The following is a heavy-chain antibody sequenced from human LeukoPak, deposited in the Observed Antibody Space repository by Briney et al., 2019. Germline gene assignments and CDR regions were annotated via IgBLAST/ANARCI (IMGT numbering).Heavy chain of an antibody. CDR1: GFTVSSNY. D-gene: IGHD3-9*01. CDR2: INSDGRST. Sequence: GGSLRLSCAASGFTVSSNYMSWVRHAPGKGLVWVSRINSDGRSTNYADSVKGRFTISRDNAKNTLYLQMNSLRAEDTAVYYCARGADSGYSSDNWGQGTLVSVSS. J-gene: IGHJ4*02. CDR3: ARGADSGYSSDN. V-gene: IGHV3-74*01.